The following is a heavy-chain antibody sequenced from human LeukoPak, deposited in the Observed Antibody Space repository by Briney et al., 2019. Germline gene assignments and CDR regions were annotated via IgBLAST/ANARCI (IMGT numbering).Heavy chain of an antibody. J-gene: IGHJ6*02. D-gene: IGHD3-16*01. Sequence: SETLSLTCTVSGGSISSGSYYWSWIRQPAGKGLEWIGRIYTSGSTNYNPSLKSRVTISVDTSKNQFSLKLSSVTAADTAVYYCARVGGVPYYYYGMDVWGQGTTVTVSS. CDR2: IYTSGST. CDR1: GGSISSGSYY. CDR3: ARVGGVPYYYYGMDV. V-gene: IGHV4-61*02.